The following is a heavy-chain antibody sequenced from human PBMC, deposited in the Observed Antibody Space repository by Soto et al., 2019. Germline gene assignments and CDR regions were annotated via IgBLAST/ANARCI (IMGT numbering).Heavy chain of an antibody. CDR1: GGTFSSYA. CDR3: ARGGRDGYKSGVPFDL. D-gene: IGHD5-12*01. V-gene: IGHV1-69*01. CDR2: IIPIFGTA. J-gene: IGHJ2*01. Sequence: QVQLVQSGAEVQKPGSSVKVSCKASGGTFSSYAISWVRQAPGQGLEWMGGIIPIFGTANYAQKVQGRVTITADESTRTADMELSRLRSEDMAVYYCARGGRDGYKSGVPFDLWGRGTLVTVSS.